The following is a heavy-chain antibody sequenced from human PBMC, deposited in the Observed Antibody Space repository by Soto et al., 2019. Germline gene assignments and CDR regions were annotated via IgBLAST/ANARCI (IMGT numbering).Heavy chain of an antibody. V-gene: IGHV3-21*01. J-gene: IGHJ3*02. CDR2: ISSSSSYI. D-gene: IGHD1-26*01. CDR1: GFTFSSYS. Sequence: GSLRLSCAASGFTFSSYSMNWVRQAPGKGLEWVSSISSSSSYIYYADSVKGRFTISRDNAKDSLYLQMNSLRAEDTAVYYCARSRTTTSPRDAFDIWGQGTMVTVS. CDR3: ARSRTTTSPRDAFDI.